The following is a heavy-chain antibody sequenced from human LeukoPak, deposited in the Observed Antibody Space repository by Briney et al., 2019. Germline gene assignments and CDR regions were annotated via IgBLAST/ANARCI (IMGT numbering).Heavy chain of an antibody. Sequence: GGSLRLSCAASGFSVSSNYMSWVREAPGKGLEWVSVMYSGGSTYYANSVKGRFTISRDNSKNTLYLQMESLRAEDTAVYYCARTDETAPAEDFQHWGQGTLVTVSS. D-gene: IGHD2-21*02. CDR2: MYSGGST. J-gene: IGHJ1*01. CDR3: ARTDETAPAEDFQH. CDR1: GFSVSSNY. V-gene: IGHV3-53*01.